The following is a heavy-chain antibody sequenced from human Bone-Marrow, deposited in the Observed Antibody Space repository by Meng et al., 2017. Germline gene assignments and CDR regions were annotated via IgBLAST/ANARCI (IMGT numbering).Heavy chain of an antibody. J-gene: IGHJ4*02. Sequence: QSGAGEKEPVTSVQVSCKASGGTFTSSAISWVRQAPGQGLEWMGGIIPIFGTANYAQKFQGRVTITADESTSTAYMELSSLRSEDTAVYYCARGRYCSSANCTNAPFDYWGQGTLVTVSS. CDR2: IIPIFGTA. V-gene: IGHV1-69*01. CDR1: GGTFTSSA. CDR3: ARGRYCSSANCTNAPFDY. D-gene: IGHD2-2*01.